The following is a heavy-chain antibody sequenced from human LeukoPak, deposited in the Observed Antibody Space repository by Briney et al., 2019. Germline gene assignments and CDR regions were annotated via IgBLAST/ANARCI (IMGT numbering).Heavy chain of an antibody. J-gene: IGHJ4*02. V-gene: IGHV3-48*03. CDR2: ISSSGSTI. Sequence: PGGSLRLSCAASGFTFSSYEMNWVRQAPGKGLEWVSYISSSGSTIYYADSVKGRFTISRDNAKNSLYLQMNSLRAEDTAVYYCTKHTLMTTVTRGFDYWGQGTLVTVSS. D-gene: IGHD4-17*01. CDR1: GFTFSSYE. CDR3: TKHTLMTTVTRGFDY.